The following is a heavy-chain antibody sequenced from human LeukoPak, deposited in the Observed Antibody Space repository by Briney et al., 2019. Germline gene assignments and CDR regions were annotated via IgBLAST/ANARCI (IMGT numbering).Heavy chain of an antibody. V-gene: IGHV3-23*01. CDR3: AKAAYGDYVNWFDP. J-gene: IGHJ5*02. Sequence: PGGSLRLSCAGSGFIVSNNFMSWVRQAPGKGLEWVSSIAATSGSTYYADSVKGRFTISRDNSKNTLYLQMNSLRAEDTALYYCAKAAYGDYVNWFDPWGQGTLVTVSS. CDR2: IAATSGST. D-gene: IGHD4-17*01. CDR1: GFIVSNNF.